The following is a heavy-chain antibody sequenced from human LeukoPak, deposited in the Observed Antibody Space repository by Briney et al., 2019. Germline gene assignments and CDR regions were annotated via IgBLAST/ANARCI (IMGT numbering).Heavy chain of an antibody. Sequence: GGSLRLSCAASGFSFNSYAMNWVRQAPGKGLEWVSAISGSSSSTYYADSVKGRFTISRDNSKNTLYLQMNSLRAEGTAVYYCAKEPWSFDYWGQGTLVTVSS. CDR3: AKEPWSFDY. CDR1: GFSFNSYA. D-gene: IGHD2-8*02. V-gene: IGHV3-23*01. CDR2: ISGSSSST. J-gene: IGHJ4*02.